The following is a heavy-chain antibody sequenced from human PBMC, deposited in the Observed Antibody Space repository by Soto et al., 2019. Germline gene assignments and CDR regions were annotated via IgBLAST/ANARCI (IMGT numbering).Heavy chain of an antibody. J-gene: IGHJ4*02. V-gene: IGHV1-69*02. CDR2: IIPILGIA. CDR3: ARFGGYPGDY. D-gene: IGHD5-12*01. CDR1: GGTFSSYT. Sequence: QVQLVQSGAEVKKPGSSVKVSCKASGGTFSSYTISWVRQAPGQGLEWMGRIIPILGIANYAQKFQGRVTITADKSPSKAYMELSSLRSEDTAVYYCARFGGYPGDYWGQGTLVTVSS.